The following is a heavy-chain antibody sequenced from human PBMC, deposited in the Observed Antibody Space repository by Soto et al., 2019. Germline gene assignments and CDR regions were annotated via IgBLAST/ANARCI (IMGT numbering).Heavy chain of an antibody. Sequence: QVQLVESGGGVVQPGRSLRLSCAASGFTFSSYAMHWVRQAPGKGLEWVAVISYDGSNKYYADSVKGRFTISRDNSKNTLYLQMNCLRAEDTAVYYCARDPGIVVVPAASYYYYHGMDVWGQGTTVTVSS. CDR1: GFTFSSYA. J-gene: IGHJ6*02. V-gene: IGHV3-30-3*01. CDR2: ISYDGSNK. CDR3: ARDPGIVVVPAASYYYYHGMDV. D-gene: IGHD2-2*01.